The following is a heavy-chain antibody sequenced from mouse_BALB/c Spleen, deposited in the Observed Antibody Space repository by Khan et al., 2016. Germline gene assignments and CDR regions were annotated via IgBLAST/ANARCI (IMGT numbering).Heavy chain of an antibody. CDR3: ARDYYGSSYFDY. V-gene: IGHV3-2*02. J-gene: IGHJ2*01. CDR1: GYSITSDYA. D-gene: IGHD1-1*01. CDR2: ISYSGST. Sequence: EVQLQESGPGLVKPSQSLSLTCTVTGYSITSDYAWNWIRQFPGNKLEWMGYISYSGSTCYNPSLKSRISITRDTSKNQFFLQLNSVTTEDTATYYCARDYYGSSYFDYWGQGTTLTVSS.